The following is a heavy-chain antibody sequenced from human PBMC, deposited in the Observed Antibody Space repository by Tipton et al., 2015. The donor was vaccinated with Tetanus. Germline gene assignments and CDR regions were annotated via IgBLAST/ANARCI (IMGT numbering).Heavy chain of an antibody. CDR2: IKSDGITT. CDR3: ASGSALGY. J-gene: IGHJ4*02. V-gene: IGHV3-74*01. Sequence: GSLRLSCVASGFTFSTSWMHWVRQVPGKGLEWVSRIKSDGITTSYLDSVKGRFTISRDTGKNTLYLQMNSLRAEDTAVYYCASGSALGYWGPGILVTVSS. D-gene: IGHD6-25*01. CDR1: GFTFSTSW.